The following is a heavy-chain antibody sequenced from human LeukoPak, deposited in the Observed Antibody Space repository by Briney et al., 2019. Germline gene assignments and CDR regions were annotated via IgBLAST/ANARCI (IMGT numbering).Heavy chain of an antibody. CDR2: IRYDGSNK. CDR1: GFTFSSYG. J-gene: IGHJ4*02. Sequence: TGGSLRLSCAASGFTFSSYGMHWVRQAPGKGLEWVAFIRYDGSNKYYADSVKGRFTISRGNSKNTLYLQMNSLRAEDTAVYYCAKLARAAADPPFDYWGQGTLVTVSS. D-gene: IGHD6-13*01. CDR3: AKLARAAADPPFDY. V-gene: IGHV3-30*02.